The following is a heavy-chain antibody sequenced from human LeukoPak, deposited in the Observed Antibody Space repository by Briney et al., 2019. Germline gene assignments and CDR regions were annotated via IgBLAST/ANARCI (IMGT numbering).Heavy chain of an antibody. CDR1: GFTFSSYA. D-gene: IGHD3-10*01. J-gene: IGHJ6*04. Sequence: PGGSLRLSCAASGFTFSSYAMHWVRQAPGKGLEYVSAISSNGGSTYYANSVKGRFTISRDNSKNTLYLQMGSLGAEDMAVYYCARDRGYVDVWGKGTTVTVSS. V-gene: IGHV3-64*01. CDR3: ARDRGYVDV. CDR2: ISSNGGST.